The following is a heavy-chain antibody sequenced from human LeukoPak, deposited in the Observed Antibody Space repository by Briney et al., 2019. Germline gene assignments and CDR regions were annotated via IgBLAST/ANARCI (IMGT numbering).Heavy chain of an antibody. CDR1: GFTFSSYA. V-gene: IGHV3-23*01. D-gene: IGHD5-18*01. CDR2: ISGSGGST. CDR3: AKDIGFRDTAMVTRGYFDY. J-gene: IGHJ4*02. Sequence: PGGSLRLSCAASGFTFSSYAMSWVRQAPGKGLEWVSAISGSGGSTYYADSVKGRFTISRDNSKNTLYLQMNSLRAEDTAVYYCAKDIGFRDTAMVTRGYFDYWGQGTLVTVSS.